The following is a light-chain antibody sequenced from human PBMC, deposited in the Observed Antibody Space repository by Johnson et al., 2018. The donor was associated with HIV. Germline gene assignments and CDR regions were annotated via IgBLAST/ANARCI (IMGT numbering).Light chain of an antibody. CDR2: DNN. V-gene: IGLV1-51*01. CDR3: GTWDSSLSAGYV. J-gene: IGLJ1*01. Sequence: QSVLTQPPSVSAAPGQKVTISCSGSSSDMWNYAVSWYQQLPGTAPNLLIYDNNKRPSGIPDRFSGSKSGTSATLGITGLQTGDEADYYCGTWDSSLSAGYVFGTGTKVTVL. CDR1: SSDMWNYA.